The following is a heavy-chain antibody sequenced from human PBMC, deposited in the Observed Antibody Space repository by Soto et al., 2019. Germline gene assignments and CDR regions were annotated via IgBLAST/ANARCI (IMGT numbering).Heavy chain of an antibody. D-gene: IGHD7-27*01. CDR1: GYSFPHFE. Sequence: QVQLVQSGPEVKQPGASVRISCQASGYSFPHFEMHWVRQAPGQRLEWMGWINTGNGDTKYSQKFQGRVTFTRDTSASTAYLDLDGLTSDDTSFYFCARGLTRLDYWGQVTRVTVSS. CDR2: INTGNGDT. V-gene: IGHV1-3*04. J-gene: IGHJ4*02. CDR3: ARGLTRLDY.